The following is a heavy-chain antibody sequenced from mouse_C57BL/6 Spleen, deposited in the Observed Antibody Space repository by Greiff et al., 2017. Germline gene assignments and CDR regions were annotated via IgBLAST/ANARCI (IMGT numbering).Heavy chain of an antibody. J-gene: IGHJ2*01. CDR3: ARDPKDY. V-gene: IGHV1-59*01. Sequence: VQLQQPGAELVRPGTSVKLSCKASGYTFTSYWMHWVKQRPGQGLEWIGVIDPSDSYTNYNQKFKGKATWTVDTSSSTAYMQLSSLTTEDSAVYYCARDPKDYWGQGTTLTVSS. CDR2: IDPSDSYT. CDR1: GYTFTSYW.